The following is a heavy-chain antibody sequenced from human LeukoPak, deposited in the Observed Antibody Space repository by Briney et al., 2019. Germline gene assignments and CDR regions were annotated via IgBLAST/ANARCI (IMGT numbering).Heavy chain of an antibody. CDR1: GGTFSSYA. CDR2: IIPIFGTA. D-gene: IGHD3-10*01. V-gene: IGHV1-69*05. J-gene: IGHJ6*03. CDR3: ASGGGGVTMVRGTTRYYYMDV. Sequence: SVKVSCKASGGTFSSYAISWVRQAPGQGLEWMGRIIPIFGTANYAQKFQGRVTITTDESTSTAYMELSSLRSEDTAVYYCASGGGGVTMVRGTTRYYYMDVWGKGTTVTVSS.